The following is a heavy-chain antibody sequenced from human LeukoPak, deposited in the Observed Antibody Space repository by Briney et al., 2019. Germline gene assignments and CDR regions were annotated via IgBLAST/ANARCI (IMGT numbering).Heavy chain of an antibody. J-gene: IGHJ4*02. CDR1: GFTFSSYE. D-gene: IGHD6-25*01. CDR3: ARNPWRLPYYFDY. V-gene: IGHV3-48*03. Sequence: GGSLRRSCAASGFTFSSYEMNWVRQAPGKGLEWVSYISSSGSTIYYADSVKGRFTISRDNAKNSLYLQMNSLRAEDTAVYYCARNPWRLPYYFDYWGQGTLVTVSS. CDR2: ISSSGSTI.